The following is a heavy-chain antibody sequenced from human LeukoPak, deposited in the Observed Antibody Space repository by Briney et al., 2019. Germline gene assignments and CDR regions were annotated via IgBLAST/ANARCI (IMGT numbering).Heavy chain of an antibody. CDR2: INSDGSST. J-gene: IGHJ4*02. V-gene: IGHV3-74*01. D-gene: IGHD6-6*01. CDR3: AKASYSSSWWVVDY. CDR1: GFTFSSYW. Sequence: GGSLRLSCAASGFTFSSYWMHWVRQAPGKGLVWVSRINSDGSSTSYADSVKGRFTISRDNAKNTLYLQMNSLRAEDTAVYYCAKASYSSSWWVVDYWGQGTLVTVSS.